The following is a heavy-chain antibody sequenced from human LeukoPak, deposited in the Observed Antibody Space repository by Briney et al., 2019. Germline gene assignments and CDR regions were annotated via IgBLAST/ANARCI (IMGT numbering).Heavy chain of an antibody. CDR3: ARRTPVYYYMDV. J-gene: IGHJ6*03. D-gene: IGHD1-14*01. Sequence: SETLSLTCTVSGGSISSYYWSWIRQPPGKGLEWIGYIYYSGSTNYNPSLKSRVTISVDRSKNQFSLKLSSVTAADTAVYYCARRTPVYYYMDVWGKGTTVTVSS. V-gene: IGHV4-59*12. CDR1: GGSISSYY. CDR2: IYYSGST.